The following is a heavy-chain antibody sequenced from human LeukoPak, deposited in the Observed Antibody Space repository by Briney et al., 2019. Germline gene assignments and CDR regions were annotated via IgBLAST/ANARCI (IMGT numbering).Heavy chain of an antibody. D-gene: IGHD3-9*01. V-gene: IGHV1-2*02. Sequence: ASVKVSCKASGYTFTGYYMHWVRQAPGQGLEWMGWINANSGGTNYAQKFQGRVIMTRDTSISTAYMELSRLRSDDTAVYYCARSSRYDIWTGYPYWGQGTLVTVSP. CDR3: ARSSRYDIWTGYPY. J-gene: IGHJ4*02. CDR2: INANSGGT. CDR1: GYTFTGYY.